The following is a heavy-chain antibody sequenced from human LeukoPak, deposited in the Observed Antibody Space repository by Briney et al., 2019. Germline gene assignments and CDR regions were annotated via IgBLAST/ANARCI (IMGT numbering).Heavy chain of an antibody. CDR3: ASLPYSAPFSFDY. CDR2: IYSGGNT. Sequence: GGSLRLSCAASGFTVSSNYMSWVRQAPGKGLEWASVIYSGGNTYYADSVKGRFTISRDNSKNTLYLQMNSLGAEDTAVYYCASLPYSAPFSFDYWGQGTLVTVSS. D-gene: IGHD2-15*01. V-gene: IGHV3-53*01. J-gene: IGHJ4*02. CDR1: GFTVSSNY.